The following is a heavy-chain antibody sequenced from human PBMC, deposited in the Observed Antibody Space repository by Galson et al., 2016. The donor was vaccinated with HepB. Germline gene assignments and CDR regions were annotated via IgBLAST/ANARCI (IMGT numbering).Heavy chain of an antibody. CDR1: GLTVSSNY. J-gene: IGHJ6*02. CDR3: TRHVVKTIYGQYYGMDV. CDR2: IHSGGTT. V-gene: IGHV3-53*01. Sequence: SLRLSCAASGLTVSSNYMSWVRQAPGKGLEWVSVIHSGGTTFYAVSVQGRFLISRDNSKNTLFLQMNSVRDEDTAVYYCTRHVVKTIYGQYYGMDVWGLGTTVTVSS. D-gene: IGHD2-15*01.